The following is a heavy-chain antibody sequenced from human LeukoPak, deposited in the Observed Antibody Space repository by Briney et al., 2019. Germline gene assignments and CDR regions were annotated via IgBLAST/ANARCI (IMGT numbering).Heavy chain of an antibody. D-gene: IGHD3-22*01. CDR1: GGSIFSSY. CDR3: ARRAYFDSSGYSPTSGYFDL. Sequence: SETLSLTCTVSGGSIFSSYWNWIRQSPGKGLEWLGYIYSNGITHYSPSLGGRGSMSMATSRNQFSLRLASVTAADTAIYYCARRAYFDSSGYSPTSGYFDLWGRGTLVTISS. J-gene: IGHJ2*01. V-gene: IGHV4-4*08. CDR2: IYSNGIT.